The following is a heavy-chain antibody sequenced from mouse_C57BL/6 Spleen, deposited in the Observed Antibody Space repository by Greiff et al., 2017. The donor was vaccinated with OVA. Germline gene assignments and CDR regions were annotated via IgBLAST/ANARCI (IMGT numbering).Heavy chain of an antibody. D-gene: IGHD2-1*01. CDR2: IDPSDSYT. V-gene: IGHV1-59*01. Sequence: VKLQQPGAELVRPGTSVKLSCKASGYTFTSYWMHWVKQRPGQGLEWIGVIDPSDSYTNYNQKFKGKATLTVDTSSSTAYMQLSSLTSEDSAVYYCARARYGNTFDSWGEGTTLTVSS. J-gene: IGHJ2*01. CDR3: ARARYGNTFDS. CDR1: GYTFTSYW.